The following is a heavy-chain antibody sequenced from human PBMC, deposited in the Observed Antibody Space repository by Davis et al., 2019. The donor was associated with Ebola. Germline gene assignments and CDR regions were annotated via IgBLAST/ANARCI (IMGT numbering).Heavy chain of an antibody. CDR3: AKDPLWFGEGTFDY. V-gene: IGHV3-23*01. J-gene: IGHJ4*02. Sequence: GESLKISCVASGFTFSSYAMSWVRQAPGKGLEWVSAISGSGGSTYYADSVKGRFTISRDNSKNTLYLQMNSLRAEDTAVYYCAKDPLWFGEGTFDYWGQGTLVTVSS. CDR2: ISGSGGST. CDR1: GFTFSSYA. D-gene: IGHD3-10*01.